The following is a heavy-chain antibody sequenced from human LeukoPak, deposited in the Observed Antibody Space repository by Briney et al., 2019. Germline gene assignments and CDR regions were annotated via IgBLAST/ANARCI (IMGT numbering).Heavy chain of an antibody. J-gene: IGHJ4*02. D-gene: IGHD3-22*01. V-gene: IGHV3-7*01. Sequence: GGSLRLSCVASGVTFSTYWMSWVRQAPGKGLEWVANIKQDGSEKYYVDSVKGRFTISRDNAKNSLYLQMNSLRAEDTAVYYCARGRFHYDSSGYSSFHYWGQGTLVTVSS. CDR1: GVTFSTYW. CDR3: ARGRFHYDSSGYSSFHY. CDR2: IKQDGSEK.